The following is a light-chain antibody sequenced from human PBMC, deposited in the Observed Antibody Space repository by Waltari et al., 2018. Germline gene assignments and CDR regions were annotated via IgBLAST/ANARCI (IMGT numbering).Light chain of an antibody. CDR2: KAS. CDR3: KQYNGCSPCT. V-gene: IGKV1-5*03. Sequence: DIQMTQSPSTLSASVGDRVTITCRASQSLNNWLACYQQKPGKAPKLLIYKASSLESGVPSRFSGSGSGTEFTLTISSLQPDDFATYYCKQYNGCSPCTFGQGTKLEIK. J-gene: IGKJ2*02. CDR1: QSLNNW.